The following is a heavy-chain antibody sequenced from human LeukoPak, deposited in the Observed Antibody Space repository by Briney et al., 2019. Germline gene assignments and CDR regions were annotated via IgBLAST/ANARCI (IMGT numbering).Heavy chain of an antibody. CDR2: IRYDGNDK. V-gene: IGHV3-30*02. J-gene: IGHJ4*02. CDR3: AKPFPYSGSFFVDY. CDR1: GFSFSSYG. Sequence: PGGSLRLSGAASGFSFSSYGMHWVRQAPGKGLEWVAFIRYDGNDKHFADSVKGRFSVSRDNSKNTLYLQMSTLRAEDTAVYYCAKPFPYSGSFFVDYWGQGTLVTVSS. D-gene: IGHD1-26*01.